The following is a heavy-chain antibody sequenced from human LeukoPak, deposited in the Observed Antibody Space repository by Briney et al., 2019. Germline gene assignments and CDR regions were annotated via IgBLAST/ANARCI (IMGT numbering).Heavy chain of an antibody. Sequence: PGGSLRLSFAASGFTFSSYSMNWVRQAPGKGLEWVSSISSSSSYIYYADSVKGRFTISRDNAKNSLYLQMNSLRAEDTAVYYCARAFSSGWYLLGDWFDPWGQGTLVTVSS. J-gene: IGHJ5*02. CDR3: ARAFSSGWYLLGDWFDP. V-gene: IGHV3-21*01. CDR1: GFTFSSYS. D-gene: IGHD6-19*01. CDR2: ISSSSSYI.